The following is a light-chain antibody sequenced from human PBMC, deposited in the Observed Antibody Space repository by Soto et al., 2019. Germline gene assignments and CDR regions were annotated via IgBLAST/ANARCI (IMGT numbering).Light chain of an antibody. V-gene: IGKV3-15*01. CDR2: GAS. J-gene: IGKJ5*01. CDR3: QQRTNWRIT. CDR1: QSVSSN. Sequence: EIVMTQSPATLSVSPGEGATLSCRASQSVSSNLAWYQQKPGQAPRLLIYGASTRATGIPARFSGSGSGTDFTLTISRLEPEDFAVYYCQQRTNWRITFGQGTRLEIK.